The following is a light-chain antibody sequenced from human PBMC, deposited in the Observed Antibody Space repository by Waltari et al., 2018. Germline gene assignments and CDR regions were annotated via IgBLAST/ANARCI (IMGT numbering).Light chain of an antibody. Sequence: QLVLTQSPSASASLGASVKLTCTLSSGHSNYAIAWPQQQPEKGPRYLMKLNSDGTHNKGAGIPSRFSGSSSEAERYLTIASLQSEDEADYYGQTWGTGIRVFGGGTKLTVL. V-gene: IGLV4-69*01. CDR1: SGHSNYA. J-gene: IGLJ3*02. CDR2: LNSDGTH. CDR3: QTWGTGIRV.